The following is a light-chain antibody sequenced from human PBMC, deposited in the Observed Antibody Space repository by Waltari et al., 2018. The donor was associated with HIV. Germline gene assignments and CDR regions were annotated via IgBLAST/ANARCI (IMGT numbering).Light chain of an antibody. Sequence: EIIMTQSPPTLSASPGDTVLLSCRASETVNSNLAWYQQNPGQAPRLRIYGATTRATGVPVRFTGSGSETEFILTISSLQAEDFAVYYCQHYNNWPPWTFGPGTTVEVK. CDR3: QHYNNWPPWT. J-gene: IGKJ1*01. CDR1: ETVNSN. CDR2: GAT. V-gene: IGKV3-15*01.